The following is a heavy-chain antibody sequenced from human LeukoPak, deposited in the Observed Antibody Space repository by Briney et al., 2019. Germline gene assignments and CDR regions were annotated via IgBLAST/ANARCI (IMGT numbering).Heavy chain of an antibody. D-gene: IGHD6-19*01. J-gene: IGHJ4*02. Sequence: PAGRSLRLSCAASGFTFDDYAMHWVRQAPGKGLEWVSGISWYSGSIGYADSVKGRFTISRDNAKNSLYLQMNSLRAEDTALYYCAKDSTPWGIAVAGRGTRPYFDYWGQGTLVTVSS. CDR3: AKDSTPWGIAVAGRGTRPYFDY. CDR1: GFTFDDYA. V-gene: IGHV3-9*01. CDR2: ISWYSGSI.